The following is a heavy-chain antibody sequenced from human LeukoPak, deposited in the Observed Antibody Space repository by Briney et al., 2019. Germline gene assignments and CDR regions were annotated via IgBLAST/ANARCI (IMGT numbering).Heavy chain of an antibody. D-gene: IGHD3-22*01. V-gene: IGHV3-23*01. CDR3: ARAVDPQLNSYDSSGHIDY. Sequence: GGSLRLSCAASGFTFANYAMTWVRQAPGKGLEWVSTINPSGESINFADSVRGRFTISRDNSKNTLYLQMNSLRAEDTAVYYCARAVDPQLNSYDSSGHIDYWGQGTLVTVSS. J-gene: IGHJ4*02. CDR2: INPSGESI. CDR1: GFTFANYA.